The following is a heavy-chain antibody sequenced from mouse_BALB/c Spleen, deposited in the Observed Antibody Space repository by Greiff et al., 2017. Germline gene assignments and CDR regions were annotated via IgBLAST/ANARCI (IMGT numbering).Heavy chain of an antibody. CDR2: ISYDGSN. Sequence: EVQLQESGPGLVKPSQSLSLTCSVTGYSITSGYYWNWIRQFPGNKLEWMGYISYDGSNNYNPSLKNRISITRDTSKNQFFLKLNSVTTEDTATYYCARDFLYGNYRTWFAYWGQGTLVTVSA. V-gene: IGHV3-6*02. J-gene: IGHJ3*01. D-gene: IGHD2-1*01. CDR3: ARDFLYGNYRTWFAY. CDR1: GYSITSGYY.